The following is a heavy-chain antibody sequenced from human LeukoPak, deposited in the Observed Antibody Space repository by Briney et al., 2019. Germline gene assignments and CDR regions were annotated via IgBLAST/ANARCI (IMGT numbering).Heavy chain of an antibody. CDR1: GFTYSSYA. CDR3: AKGIAAAGRVYFDY. J-gene: IGHJ4*02. V-gene: IGHV3-30*04. CDR2: ISYDGSNK. D-gene: IGHD6-13*01. Sequence: PGGSLRLSCAASGFTYSSYAMHWVRQAPGKGLEWVAVISYDGSNKYYADSVKGRFTISRDNSKNTLYLQMNSLRAEDTAVYYCAKGIAAAGRVYFDYWGQGTLVTVSS.